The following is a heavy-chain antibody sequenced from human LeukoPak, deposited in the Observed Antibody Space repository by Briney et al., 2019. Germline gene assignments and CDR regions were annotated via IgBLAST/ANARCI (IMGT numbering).Heavy chain of an antibody. CDR2: IYHSGRT. J-gene: IGHJ4*02. CDR1: GYSISSGYY. V-gene: IGHV4-38-2*02. D-gene: IGHD3-10*01. CDR3: ARRRRTAGSGSYYNERFGYFDY. Sequence: PSETLSLTCTVSGYSISSGYYWGWIRPPPGKGLEWIGSIYHSGRTFYNPSLKSRVTISVDTSKNQFSLKLSSVTAADTAVYYRARRRRTAGSGSYYNERFGYFDYWGQGTLVTVSS.